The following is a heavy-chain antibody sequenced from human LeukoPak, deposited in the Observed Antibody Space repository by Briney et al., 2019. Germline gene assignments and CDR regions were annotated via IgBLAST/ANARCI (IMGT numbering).Heavy chain of an antibody. CDR3: TRGSIAYYYMDV. CDR2: IYYSGST. J-gene: IGHJ6*03. D-gene: IGHD3-22*01. CDR1: GGSISSSLYY. Sequence: PSETLSLTCTVAGGSISSSLYYWGWMRQPPGKGLEWIGSIYYSGSTYYNPSLKSRVTISVDTSKNQFSLKLSSVTAADTAVYYYTRGSIAYYYMDVWGKGTTVTISS. V-gene: IGHV4-39*07.